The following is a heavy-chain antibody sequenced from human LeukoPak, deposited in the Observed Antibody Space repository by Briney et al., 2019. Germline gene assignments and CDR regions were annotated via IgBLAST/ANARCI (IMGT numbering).Heavy chain of an antibody. V-gene: IGHV3-30*18. CDR2: ISYDGSNK. CDR3: AKILRAVAGNGYYYGMDV. Sequence: GGSLTLSCAASGFTFSSYGMHWVRQAPGKGLEWVAVISYDGSNKYYADSVKGRFTISRDNSKNTLYLQMNSLRAEDTAVYYCAKILRAVAGNGYYYGMDVWGQGTTVTVSS. J-gene: IGHJ6*02. D-gene: IGHD6-19*01. CDR1: GFTFSSYG.